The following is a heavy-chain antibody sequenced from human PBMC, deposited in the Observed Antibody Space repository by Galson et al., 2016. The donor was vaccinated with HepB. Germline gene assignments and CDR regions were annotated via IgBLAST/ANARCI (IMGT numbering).Heavy chain of an antibody. D-gene: IGHD2-8*01. V-gene: IGHV4-39*07. CDR2: IYYSGST. CDR3: ARDTLRINGLSLHAFDI. Sequence: SETLSLTCTVSGGSISSSSYYWGWIRQPPGKGLEWIGSIYYSGSTYYNPSLKSRVTISVDTSKNQFSLKLSSVTAADTAVYYCARDTLRINGLSLHAFDIWGQGTMVTVSS. CDR1: GGSISSSSYY. J-gene: IGHJ3*02.